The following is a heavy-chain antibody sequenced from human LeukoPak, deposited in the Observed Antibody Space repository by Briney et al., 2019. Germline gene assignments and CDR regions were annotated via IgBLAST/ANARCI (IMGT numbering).Heavy chain of an antibody. D-gene: IGHD3-3*01. CDR3: ARGQSSNYDFWSGYANWFDP. CDR1: GYTFTGYY. J-gene: IGHJ5*02. CDR2: INPNSGGT. V-gene: IGHV1-2*04. Sequence: ASVKVSCKASGYTFTGYYMHWVRQAPGQGLEWMGWINPNSGGTNYAQKFQGWVTMTRDTSISTAYMELSRLRSDDTAVYYCARGQSSNYDFWSGYANWFDPWGQGTLVTVSS.